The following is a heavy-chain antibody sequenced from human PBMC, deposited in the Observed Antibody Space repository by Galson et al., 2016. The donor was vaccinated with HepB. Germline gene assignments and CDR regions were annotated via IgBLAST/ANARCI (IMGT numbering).Heavy chain of an antibody. Sequence: SETLSLTCSVSGDSISPYYWSWIRQPPGKRLEWIGFIFHSGSANYNPSLKSRATISIDAAKSQFSLKLMSVTAADTAVYYCARGSGVPALWGQGTLVTVSS. J-gene: IGHJ4*02. CDR3: ARGSGVPAL. V-gene: IGHV4-59*13. CDR2: IFHSGSA. CDR1: GDSISPYY. D-gene: IGHD3-10*01.